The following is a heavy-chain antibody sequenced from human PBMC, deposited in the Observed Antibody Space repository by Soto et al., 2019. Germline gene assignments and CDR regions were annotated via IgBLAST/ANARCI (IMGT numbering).Heavy chain of an antibody. V-gene: IGHV4-39*01. D-gene: IGHD6-19*01. CDR2: IYYSGST. CDR3: ARTGYSSGWYPGWFDP. CDR1: GGSISSSSYY. J-gene: IGHJ5*02. Sequence: PSETLSLTCTVSGGSISSSSYYWGWIRQPPGKGLEWIGSIYYSGSTYYNPSLKSRVTISVDTSKNQFSLKLSSVTAADTAVYYCARTGYSSGWYPGWFDPWGQGTLVTVSS.